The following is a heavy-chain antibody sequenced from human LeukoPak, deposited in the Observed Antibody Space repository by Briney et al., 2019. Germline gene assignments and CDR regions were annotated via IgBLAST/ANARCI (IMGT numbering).Heavy chain of an antibody. V-gene: IGHV3-30*04. CDR1: GFTFSSYA. J-gene: IGHJ4*02. CDR3: ARTREQWQVLDY. D-gene: IGHD6-19*01. CDR2: ISHEGSNK. Sequence: GGSLRLSCAASGFTFSSYAMHWVRQAPGKGLEWVAVISHEGSNKYYGDSVKGRFTISRDNSKNMVYLQMNSLRAEDTAVYFCARTREQWQVLDYWGQGTLVTVSS.